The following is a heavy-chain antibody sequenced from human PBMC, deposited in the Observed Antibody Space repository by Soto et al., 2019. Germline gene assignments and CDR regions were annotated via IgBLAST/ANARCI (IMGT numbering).Heavy chain of an antibody. J-gene: IGHJ4*02. CDR1: GYPFTSYG. Sequence: GASVKVSCKASGYPFTSYGISWVRQAPGQGLEWMGWISAYNGNTNYAQKLQGRVTMTTDTSTSTAYMELRSPRSDDTAVYYCARVAFFDWLHYSAIDYWGQGTLVPVSS. D-gene: IGHD3-9*01. CDR3: ARVAFFDWLHYSAIDY. V-gene: IGHV1-18*01. CDR2: ISAYNGNT.